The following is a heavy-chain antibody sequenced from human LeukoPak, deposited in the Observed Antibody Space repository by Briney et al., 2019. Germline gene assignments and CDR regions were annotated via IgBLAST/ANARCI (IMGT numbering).Heavy chain of an antibody. CDR1: GFPFSTYG. J-gene: IGHJ4*02. CDR2: LWYDGSKK. V-gene: IGHV3-33*01. CDR3: ARGHNYCSSTSCFFYFDY. Sequence: GRSLRLSCATSGFPFSTYGFHWVRQAPGKGLEWVAVLWYDGSKKYYADSEKGRLTISRDGSQNTLYLQMNSLRAEDTAVYYCARGHNYCSSTSCFFYFDYWGRGTLVTVSS. D-gene: IGHD2-2*01.